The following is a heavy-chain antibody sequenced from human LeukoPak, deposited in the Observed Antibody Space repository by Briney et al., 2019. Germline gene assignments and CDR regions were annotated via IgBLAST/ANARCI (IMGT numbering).Heavy chain of an antibody. D-gene: IGHD6-13*01. CDR3: ARDFPQQSHYYYGMDV. V-gene: IGHV4-61*08. CDR1: GGSISSGGYY. J-gene: IGHJ6*02. CDR2: IYHSGST. Sequence: KPSETLSLTCTVSGGSISSGGYYWSWIRQPPGKGLEWIGYIYHSGSTYYNPSLKSRVTISVDTSKNQFSLKLSSVTAADTAVYYCARDFPQQSHYYYGMDVWGQGTTVTVSS.